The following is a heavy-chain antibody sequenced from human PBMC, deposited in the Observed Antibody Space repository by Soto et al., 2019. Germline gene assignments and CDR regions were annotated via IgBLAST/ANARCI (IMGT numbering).Heavy chain of an antibody. CDR2: INHSGST. CDR3: ASTRGLVRTYYYYYMDV. V-gene: IGHV4-34*01. J-gene: IGHJ6*03. Sequence: ETLSLTCAVYGGSFSGYYWSWIRQPPGKGLEWIGEINHSGSTNYNPSLKSRVTISVDTSKNQFSLKLSSVTAADTAVYYCASTRGLVRTYYYYYMDVWGKGTTVTVSS. D-gene: IGHD2-2*01. CDR1: GGSFSGYY.